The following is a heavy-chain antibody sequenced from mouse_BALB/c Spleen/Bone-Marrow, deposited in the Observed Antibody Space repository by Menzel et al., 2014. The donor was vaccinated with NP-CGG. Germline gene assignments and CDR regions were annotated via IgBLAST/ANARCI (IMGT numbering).Heavy chain of an antibody. CDR3: ARNAYYYGNREFPY. V-gene: IGHV3-2*02. CDR2: ISYSGST. Sequence: EVMLVESGPGLVKPSQSLSLTCTVTGYSITSDYAWNWIRQFPGNKLEWMGYISYSGSTSYNPSLKSRISLTQDTSKNQFFLQLNSVTTEDTAAYYCARNAYYYGNREFPYWGQGTLVTVSA. J-gene: IGHJ3*01. CDR1: GYSITSDYA. D-gene: IGHD1-1*01.